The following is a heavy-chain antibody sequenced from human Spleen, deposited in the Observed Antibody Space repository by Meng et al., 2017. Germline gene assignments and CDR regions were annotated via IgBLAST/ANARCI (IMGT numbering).Heavy chain of an antibody. D-gene: IGHD1-1*01. J-gene: IGHJ4*02. V-gene: IGHV4-34*01. CDR3: ARGPTPLAHDFDY. CDR2: INHSGST. CDR1: CCSLLGYD. Sequence: GAFQVQPSDPLSLTCAVQCCSLLGYDSRSILQSPGKGLEWIGGINHSGSTNYNPSLESLANMSVDPSSNNLSLKLSSVTAVYSAVYYCARGPTPLAHDFDYWGQGTQVTVSS.